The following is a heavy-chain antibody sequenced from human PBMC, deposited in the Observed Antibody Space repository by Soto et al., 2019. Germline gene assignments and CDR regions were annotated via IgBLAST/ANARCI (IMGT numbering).Heavy chain of an antibody. J-gene: IGHJ4*02. CDR1: GYSFNTYW. D-gene: IGHD3-22*01. Sequence: GESLKISCKASGYSFNTYWIGWVRQLPGKGMEWMGIIYPGDSDTRYSPSFQGQVTISADKSITTVYLLWNSLKASYTAIYYCARPGYYDSSGFCNFDYWGQGTLVTVSS. CDR3: ARPGYYDSSGFCNFDY. CDR2: IYPGDSDT. V-gene: IGHV5-51*01.